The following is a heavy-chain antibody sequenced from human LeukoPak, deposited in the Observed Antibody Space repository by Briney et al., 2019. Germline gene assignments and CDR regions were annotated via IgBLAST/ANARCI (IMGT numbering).Heavy chain of an antibody. CDR3: ARDPAFDI. CDR2: ISSSSSTI. V-gene: IGHV3-48*01. CDR1: GFTFSSYA. Sequence: PGGSLRLSCAASGFTFSSYAMSWVRQAPGKGLEWVSYISSSSSTIYYADSVKGRFTISRDNAKNSLYLQMNSLRAEDTAVYYCARDPAFDIWGQGTMVTVSS. J-gene: IGHJ3*02.